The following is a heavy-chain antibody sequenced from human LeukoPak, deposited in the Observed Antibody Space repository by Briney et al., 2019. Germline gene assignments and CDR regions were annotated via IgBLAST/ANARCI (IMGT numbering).Heavy chain of an antibody. D-gene: IGHD3-22*01. Sequence: SETLSLTFAVSGGSISSSNWWSWVRQPPGKGLEWIGEIYHSGSTNYNPSLKSRVTISVDKSKNQFSLKLSSVTAADTAVYYCARVHSYITMIVGAFDIWGQGTMVTVSS. CDR3: ARVHSYITMIVGAFDI. J-gene: IGHJ3*02. CDR2: IYHSGST. CDR1: GGSISSSNW. V-gene: IGHV4-4*02.